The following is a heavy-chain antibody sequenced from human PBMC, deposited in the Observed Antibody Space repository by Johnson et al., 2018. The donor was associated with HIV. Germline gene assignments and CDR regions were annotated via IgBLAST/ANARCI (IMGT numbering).Heavy chain of an antibody. V-gene: IGHV3-7*03. CDR1: GFTFSSYW. J-gene: IGHJ3*02. D-gene: IGHD1-26*01. CDR2: IKQDGSEK. Sequence: VQLVESGGGLVQPGGSLRLSCAASGFTFSSYWMSWVRQAPGKGLEWVANIKQDGSEKYYVDSVRGRFTISRDNAKNLLYLQMNSLRVEDTAVYYCARPIARGASNIWGQGTMVTVSS. CDR3: ARPIARGASNI.